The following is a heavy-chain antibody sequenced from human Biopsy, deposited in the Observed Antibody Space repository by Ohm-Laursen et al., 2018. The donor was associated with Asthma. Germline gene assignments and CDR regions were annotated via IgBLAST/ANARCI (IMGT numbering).Heavy chain of an antibody. Sequence: SLRLSCAASGFVFSQCGMHWVRQGPGKGLEWVALVSSDGHNKYYEDSVKGRFTISRDNSRKRLYLQINRLTVEDSPVYFCARQSGQDYGDSSGFDIWGQGTKVAVSS. CDR2: VSSDGHNK. V-gene: IGHV3-30*03. CDR3: ARQSGQDYGDSSGFDI. D-gene: IGHD3-22*01. J-gene: IGHJ3*02. CDR1: GFVFSQCG.